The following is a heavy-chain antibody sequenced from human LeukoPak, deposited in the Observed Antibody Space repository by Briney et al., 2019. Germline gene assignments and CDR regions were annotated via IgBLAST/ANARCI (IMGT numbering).Heavy chain of an antibody. D-gene: IGHD2-15*01. CDR1: GYTFTSYA. CDR2: INTDTGNP. V-gene: IGHV7-4-1*02. J-gene: IGHJ4*02. Sequence: ASVKVSCKASGYTFTSYAMNWVREAPGQGLEWMGWINTDTGNPTYAQGLTGRFVFSLDTSVSTAYLQISSLKAEDTAVYYCAIWYCSGGRCYSNARTFDYWGQGTRVSVSS. CDR3: AIWYCSGGRCYSNARTFDY.